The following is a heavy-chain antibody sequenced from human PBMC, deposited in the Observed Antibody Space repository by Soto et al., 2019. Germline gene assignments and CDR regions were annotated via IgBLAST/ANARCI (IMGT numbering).Heavy chain of an antibody. CDR2: ISAYNGNT. J-gene: IGHJ6*02. D-gene: IGHD3-10*01. CDR1: VSPVPRTD. Sequence: ASGKVSRSGSVSPVPRTDMSWLRQATGSGLEWMDWISAYNGNTNYAQKLQGRVTMTTDTSTSTAYMELRSLRSDDTAVYYCASPSAMVRGVIIPGGGYYYYGMDGWGQGTTVTVSS. CDR3: ASPSAMVRGVIIPGGGYYYYGMDG. V-gene: IGHV1-18*01.